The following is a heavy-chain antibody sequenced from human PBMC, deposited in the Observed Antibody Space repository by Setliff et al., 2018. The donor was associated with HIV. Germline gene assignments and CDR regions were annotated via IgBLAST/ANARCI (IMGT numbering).Heavy chain of an antibody. CDR3: ARGWMATLNGPIGH. Sequence: SVKVXXRASGGTFISYAFTWVRQAPGQGLEWMGGFTPILGIPTYAQKFQGRXXITADTSTSTAYMELSSLRSEDTAVYYCARGWMATLNGPIGHWGRGTLVTVSS. V-gene: IGHV1-69*10. J-gene: IGHJ4*02. CDR2: FTPILGIP. D-gene: IGHD5-12*01. CDR1: GGTFISYA.